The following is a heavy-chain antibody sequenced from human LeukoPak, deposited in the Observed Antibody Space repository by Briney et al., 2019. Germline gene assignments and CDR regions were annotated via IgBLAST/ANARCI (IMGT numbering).Heavy chain of an antibody. CDR3: ARRTGASRFDP. CDR2: ISAYNGNT. CDR1: GYTFTNYA. D-gene: IGHD1-1*01. Sequence: SVKVSCKASGYTFTNYAISWLGQAPAQELDGMGWISAYNGNTHYAQKLQDRVTMTTDTSTSTAYTELRSLKCDGTAVYYLARRTGASRFDPWGEGTLVTDCS. J-gene: IGHJ5*02. V-gene: IGHV1-18*01.